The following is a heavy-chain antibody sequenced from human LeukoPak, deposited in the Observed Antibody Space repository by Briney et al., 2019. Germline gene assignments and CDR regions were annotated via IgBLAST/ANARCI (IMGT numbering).Heavy chain of an antibody. J-gene: IGHJ6*02. D-gene: IGHD3-10*01. CDR3: AKDFTMVRGVNYYYYYGMDV. CDR2: ISYDGSNK. CDR1: GFTFCSYG. V-gene: IGHV3-30*18. Sequence: GRSLRLSCAASGFTFCSYGMPWVRQAPGKGLEWVAVISYDGSNKYYADSVKGRFTISRDNSKNTLYLQMNSLRAEDTAVYYCAKDFTMVRGVNYYYYYGMDVWGQGTTVTVSS.